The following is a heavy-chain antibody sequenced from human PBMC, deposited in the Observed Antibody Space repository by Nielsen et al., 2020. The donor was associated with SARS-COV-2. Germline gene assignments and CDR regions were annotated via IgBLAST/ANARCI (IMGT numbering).Heavy chain of an antibody. J-gene: IGHJ3*02. CDR1: GDSVSGFY. CDR3: ARAPLAGYYYDSSGYYGWGSHAFDI. D-gene: IGHD3-22*01. V-gene: IGHV4-59*02. Sequence: GSLRLSCTVSGDSVSGFYWGWIRQPPGKGLEWIGYMYYTGNTKYNYQPSLKSRVTISVDTSKNQFSLKLSSVTAADTAVYYCARAPLAGYYYDSSGYYGWGSHAFDIWGQGTMVTVSS. CDR2: MYYTGNT.